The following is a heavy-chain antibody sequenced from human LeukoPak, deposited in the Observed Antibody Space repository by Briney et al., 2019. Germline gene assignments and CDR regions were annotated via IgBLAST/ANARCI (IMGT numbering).Heavy chain of an antibody. CDR1: GFIFSDKW. CDR3: TTTQYSDSSLRY. V-gene: IGHV3-15*01. D-gene: IGHD1-26*01. J-gene: IGHJ4*02. CDR2: IKSKDVRGTA. Sequence: GGSLRLSCAASGFIFSDKWMAWVRQAPGRGLEWVARIKSKDVRGTAANAAPVEGRFTISRDDSKNTLYLQMNSLKTEDTAVYYCTTTQYSDSSLRYWGQGTPVTVSS.